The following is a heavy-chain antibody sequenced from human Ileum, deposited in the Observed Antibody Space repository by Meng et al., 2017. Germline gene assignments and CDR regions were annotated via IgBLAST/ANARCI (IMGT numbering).Heavy chain of an antibody. CDR3: ARHGGYSQDF. D-gene: IGHD4-23*01. CDR1: SGSIISNTY. Sequence: HLQTSGPGHARPPGTLSLPCPCSSGSIISNTYWSWVRQPPGKGLEWIGQISHSGSAYYNPSLKSRITMSVDKSKSQFSLMLTSVTAADTAIYYCARHGGYSQDFWGQGTLVTVSS. V-gene: IGHV4-4*03. CDR2: ISHSGSA. J-gene: IGHJ4*02.